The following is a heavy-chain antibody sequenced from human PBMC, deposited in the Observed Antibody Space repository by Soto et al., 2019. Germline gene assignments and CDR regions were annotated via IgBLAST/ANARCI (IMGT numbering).Heavy chain of an antibody. CDR1: GFTFSSYG. D-gene: IGHD3-3*01. J-gene: IGHJ3*02. CDR3: ARELGGGKGTIFGVVNDAFDI. V-gene: IGHV3-33*08. Sequence: GGSLRLSCAASGFTFSSYGMHWVRQAPGKGLEWVAVIWYDGSNKYYADSVKGRFTISRDNSKNTLYLQMNSLRAEDTAVYYCARELGGGKGTIFGVVNDAFDIWGQGTMVTVSS. CDR2: IWYDGSNK.